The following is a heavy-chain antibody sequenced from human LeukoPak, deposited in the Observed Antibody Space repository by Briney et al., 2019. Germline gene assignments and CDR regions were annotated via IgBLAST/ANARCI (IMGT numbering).Heavy chain of an antibody. CDR1: GYSFTSYW. J-gene: IGHJ4*02. D-gene: IGHD4-17*01. Sequence: GESLKISCKGSGYSFTSYWIGWVRQMPGKGQEWMGIIYPGDSDTKYSPSFQGQVTISADKSISTAYLQWSSLKASDTAMYYCARVPANYGDYDYFDYWGQGTLVTVSS. CDR3: ARVPANYGDYDYFDY. CDR2: IYPGDSDT. V-gene: IGHV5-51*01.